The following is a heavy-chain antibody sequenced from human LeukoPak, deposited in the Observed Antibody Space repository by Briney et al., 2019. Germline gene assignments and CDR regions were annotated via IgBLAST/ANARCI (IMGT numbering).Heavy chain of an antibody. CDR3: ATPSQEGPGYYYYGMDV. CDR1: GNTLTELS. J-gene: IGHJ6*02. CDR2: FDPEDGET. V-gene: IGHV1-24*01. D-gene: IGHD1-14*01. Sequence: ASVKVSCKVSGNTLTELSMHWVRQAPGKGLEWMGRFDPEDGETIYAQKFQGGVAMTEDTSTDTAYMELSSLRSEDTAVYYCATPSQEGPGYYYYGMDVWGQGTSVTVSS.